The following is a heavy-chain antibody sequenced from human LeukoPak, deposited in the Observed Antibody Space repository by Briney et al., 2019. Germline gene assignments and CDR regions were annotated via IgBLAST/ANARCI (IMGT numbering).Heavy chain of an antibody. Sequence: SVKVYCKASGGTFSSYAISWVRQAPGQGLEWMGGIIPIFGTANYAQKFQGRVTITADESTSTAYMELSSLRSEDTAVYYCATYCSSTSCHPGDWFDPWGQGTLVTVPS. CDR3: ATYCSSTSCHPGDWFDP. CDR2: IIPIFGTA. J-gene: IGHJ5*02. V-gene: IGHV1-69*01. CDR1: GGTFSSYA. D-gene: IGHD2-2*01.